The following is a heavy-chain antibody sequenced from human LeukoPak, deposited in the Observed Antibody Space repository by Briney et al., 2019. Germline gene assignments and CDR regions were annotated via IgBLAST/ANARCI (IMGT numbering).Heavy chain of an antibody. V-gene: IGHV1-18*01. Sequence: ASVKVSCKASGYTFTSYGISWVRQAPGQGLEWMGWISAYNGNTNYAQKLQGRVTMTTDTSTSTAYMELRSLRSDDTAVYYCARDPLLLWFGELFDNLFDPWGQGTLVTVSS. J-gene: IGHJ5*02. CDR2: ISAYNGNT. CDR3: ARDPLLLWFGELFDNLFDP. D-gene: IGHD3-10*01. CDR1: GYTFTSYG.